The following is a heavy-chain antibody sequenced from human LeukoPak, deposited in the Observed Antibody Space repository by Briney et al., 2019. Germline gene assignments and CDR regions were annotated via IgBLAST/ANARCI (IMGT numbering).Heavy chain of an antibody. Sequence: GGSLRLSCAAPGLTVSSNYISWVRQAPGKGLEWVSVIYSGGSTYYADSVKGRFTISRDNSKNTLYLQMNILRAEDTAVYYCARYIVGVKGNAFDIWGQGTMVTVSS. J-gene: IGHJ3*02. CDR2: IYSGGST. CDR1: GLTVSSNY. V-gene: IGHV3-53*01. CDR3: ARYIVGVKGNAFDI. D-gene: IGHD1-26*01.